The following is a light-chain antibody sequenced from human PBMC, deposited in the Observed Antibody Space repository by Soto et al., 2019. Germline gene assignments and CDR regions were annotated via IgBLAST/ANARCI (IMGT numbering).Light chain of an antibody. J-gene: IGLJ2*01. CDR3: CSYAGSNVV. CDR2: EGS. Sequence: ALTQPASVSGSPGQSITISCTGTSSDVGSYNLVSWYQQHPGKAPKLMIYEGSKRPSGVSNRFSGSKSGNTASLTISGLQAEDEADYYCCSYAGSNVVFGGGTKLTVL. V-gene: IGLV2-23*01. CDR1: SSDVGSYNL.